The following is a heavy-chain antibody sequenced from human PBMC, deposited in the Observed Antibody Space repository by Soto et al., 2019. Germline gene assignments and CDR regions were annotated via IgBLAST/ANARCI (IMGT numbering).Heavy chain of an antibody. CDR1: MS. V-gene: IGHV2-26*01. Sequence: MSVSWIRQPPGRALEWLAHIFSTGAEFYSPSLRSRRTISKDTSRGKVALTMTAVAPVDTATYFCARFTMIRGELSDHYYGMDVWGQGTTCTVSS. D-gene: IGHD3-10*01. CDR3: ARFTMIRGELSDHYYGMDV. J-gene: IGHJ6*02. CDR2: IFSTGAE.